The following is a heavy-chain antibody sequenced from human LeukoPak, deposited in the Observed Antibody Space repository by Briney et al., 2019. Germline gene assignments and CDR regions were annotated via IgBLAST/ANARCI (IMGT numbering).Heavy chain of an antibody. CDR1: GFTISTYW. J-gene: IGHJ2*01. CDR3: ASGQGWHFDL. V-gene: IGHV3-7*01. CDR2: IKPDGREK. Sequence: GGSLRLSCAASGFTISTYWMIWVRHAPGKGLECVANIKPDGREKNYVDSVKSRFTVSRDNSRNSLFLQMNNLRAEDTAVYYCASGQGWHFDLWGRGTLVTVSS.